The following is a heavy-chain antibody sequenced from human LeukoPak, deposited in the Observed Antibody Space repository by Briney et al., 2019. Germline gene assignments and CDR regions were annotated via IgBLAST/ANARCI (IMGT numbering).Heavy chain of an antibody. CDR2: ISYSGST. J-gene: IGHJ4*02. D-gene: IGHD5-12*01. CDR3: ARHLPPTTHFDY. CDR1: GGSISSSSFY. Sequence: SETLSLTCTVSGGSISSSSFYWGWIRQPPGKGLEWIGIISYSGSTYYNPSLKSRVTISVDTSKNQFSLKLSSVTAADTAVYYCARHLPPTTHFDYWGQGTLVTVSS. V-gene: IGHV4-39*01.